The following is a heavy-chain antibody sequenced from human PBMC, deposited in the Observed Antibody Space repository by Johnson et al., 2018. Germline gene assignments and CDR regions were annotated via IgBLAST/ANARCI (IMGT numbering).Heavy chain of an antibody. CDR3: ARNVVVVPAAPKDSSYAAYGMDV. D-gene: IGHD2-2*01. Sequence: QVQLQQWGAGLLKPSETLSLTCAVYGGSFSGYYWGWIRQPPGKGLEWIGSIYYSGSTYYNPSLKSRVTISVDTSKNQFSLKLSSVPAADTAVYYCARNVVVVPAAPKDSSYAAYGMDVWGQGTTVTVSS. J-gene: IGHJ6*02. CDR1: GGSFSGYY. CDR2: IYYSGST. V-gene: IGHV4-34*01.